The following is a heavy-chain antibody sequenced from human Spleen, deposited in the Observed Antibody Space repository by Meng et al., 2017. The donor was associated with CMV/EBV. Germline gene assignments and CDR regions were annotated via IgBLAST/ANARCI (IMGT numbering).Heavy chain of an antibody. CDR3: ARGGIKGLDY. CDR1: GFSLSSYW. D-gene: IGHD1-26*01. V-gene: IGHV3-74*03. CDR2: INSDGSFT. J-gene: IGHJ4*02. Sequence: GESLKISCTASGFSLSSYWMHWVRQAPGKGLVWVSHINSDGSFTTYTDSVKGRFTISRDIAKNTLYLQMNGLRAEDTAVYYCARGGIKGLDYWGQGTRVTVSS.